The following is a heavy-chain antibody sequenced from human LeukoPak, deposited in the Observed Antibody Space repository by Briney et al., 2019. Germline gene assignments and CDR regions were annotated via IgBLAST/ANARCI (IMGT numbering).Heavy chain of an antibody. CDR3: ARVVTSSLYFFDY. CDR2: IYHSGRT. CDR1: GGSISSEGFY. D-gene: IGHD2-21*02. Sequence: SETLSLTCSVSGGSISSEGFYWSWIRQHPGKGLEWIAYIYHSGRTYYNPSLKSRLTISVDTSKNQFSMSLKSVTAADTAVYYCARVVTSSLYFFDYWGQGTLVSVSS. J-gene: IGHJ4*02. V-gene: IGHV4-31*03.